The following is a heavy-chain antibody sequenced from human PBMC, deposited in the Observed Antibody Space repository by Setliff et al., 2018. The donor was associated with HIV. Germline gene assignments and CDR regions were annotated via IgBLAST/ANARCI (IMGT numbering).Heavy chain of an antibody. D-gene: IGHD1-1*01. CDR2: IIPIFGTP. J-gene: IGHJ6*03. CDR3: ASSAGAVPTTAPYGDYYYYFYMDV. V-gene: IGHV1-69*05. CDR1: GGIFSRFA. Sequence: ASVKVSCKASGGIFSRFAFSWVRQAPGQGLEWMGGIIPIFGTPNYAQKFQGRVTITTDESTNKVYMELYSLTSEDTAIYYCASSAGAVPTTAPYGDYYYYFYMDVWGKGTTVTVSS.